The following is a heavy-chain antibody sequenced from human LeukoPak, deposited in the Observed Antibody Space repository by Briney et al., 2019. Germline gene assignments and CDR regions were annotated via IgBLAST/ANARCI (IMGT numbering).Heavy chain of an antibody. Sequence: GGSLRLSCTASGLTFSNYATTWFRQAPGKGLEWVSSITGSGRGTYYADSVKGRFSVSRDNSQNTVFLHMNSLRADDTALYYCSKDPNGDYVGALDMWGPGTMVTVSS. CDR2: ITGSGRGT. D-gene: IGHD4-17*01. V-gene: IGHV3-23*01. CDR1: GLTFSNYA. J-gene: IGHJ3*02. CDR3: SKDPNGDYVGALDM.